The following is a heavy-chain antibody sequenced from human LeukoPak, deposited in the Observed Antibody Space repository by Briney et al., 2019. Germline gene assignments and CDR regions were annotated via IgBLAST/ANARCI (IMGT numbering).Heavy chain of an antibody. V-gene: IGHV3-30*02. CDR1: GFTFSSYG. CDR3: AKKRGIAAAGGYFDY. Sequence: GGSLRLSCAASGFTFSSYGMHWVRQAPGKGLEWVAFIRYDGSNKYYADSVKGRFTISRDNSKNTLYLQMNSLRAEDTAVYYCAKKRGIAAAGGYFDYWGQGTLSPSPQ. CDR2: IRYDGSNK. D-gene: IGHD6-13*01. J-gene: IGHJ4*02.